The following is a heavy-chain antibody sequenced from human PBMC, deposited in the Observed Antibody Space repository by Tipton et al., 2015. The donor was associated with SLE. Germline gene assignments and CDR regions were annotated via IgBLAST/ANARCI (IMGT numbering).Heavy chain of an antibody. Sequence: TLSLTCAVSGASIRTYYWSWLRQSPGKGLEWIGHMFHSGSTNYNPSLASRVTISIDKSKNQLSLTLNSVTTADTAMYYCARGTPFMEWERNWFDPWGQGTLFTVSS. D-gene: IGHD3-3*01. CDR2: MFHSGST. CDR1: GASIRTYY. CDR3: ARGTPFMEWERNWFDP. J-gene: IGHJ5*01. V-gene: IGHV4-59*01.